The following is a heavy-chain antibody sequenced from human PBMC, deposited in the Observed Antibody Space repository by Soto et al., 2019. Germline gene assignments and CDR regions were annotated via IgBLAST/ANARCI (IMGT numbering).Heavy chain of an antibody. V-gene: IGHV4-34*01. D-gene: IGHD3-22*01. Sequence: TSETLSLTCAVYGESFSGHIWTWIRQTPGKGLQWIGQINHSGSASYNPSLKSRVTISVDTSKNQFSLKLSSVTAADTAVYYCARGSYYYDSSGYYHYWGQGTLVTVSS. CDR3: ARGSYYYDSSGYYHY. J-gene: IGHJ4*02. CDR1: GESFSGHI. CDR2: INHSGSA.